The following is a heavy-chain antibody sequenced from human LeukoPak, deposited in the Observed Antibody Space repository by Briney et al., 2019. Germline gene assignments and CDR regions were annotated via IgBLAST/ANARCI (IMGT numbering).Heavy chain of an antibody. Sequence: SETLSLTCTVSGGSISSYYWSWIRQPPGKGLEWIGEINHSGSTNYNPSLKSRVTMSVDTSKNQFSLKLTSVTAADTAVYYCASAYYDILSGYYMDYWSQGTLVTVSS. D-gene: IGHD3-9*01. CDR2: INHSGST. CDR1: GGSISSYY. CDR3: ASAYYDILSGYYMDY. J-gene: IGHJ4*02. V-gene: IGHV4-34*01.